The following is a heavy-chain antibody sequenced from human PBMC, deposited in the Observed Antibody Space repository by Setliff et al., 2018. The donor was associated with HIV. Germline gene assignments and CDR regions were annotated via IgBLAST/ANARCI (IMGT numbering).Heavy chain of an antibody. CDR1: GGSFSGYY. J-gene: IGHJ3*02. CDR3: ARSFSGRYFWSGYYTGPDPKGENAFDI. V-gene: IGHV4-34*01. CDR2: IYHSGST. D-gene: IGHD3-3*01. Sequence: SETLSLTCAVYGGSFSGYYWSWIRQPPGKGLEWIGSIYHSGSTYYNPSLKSRVTISLDTSNNHFSLSLRYVTAADTAVYYCARSFSGRYFWSGYYTGPDPKGENAFDIWGQGTMVTVSS.